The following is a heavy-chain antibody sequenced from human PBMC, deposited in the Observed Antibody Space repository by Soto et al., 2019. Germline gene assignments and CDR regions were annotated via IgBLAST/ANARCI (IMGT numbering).Heavy chain of an antibody. CDR1: GGSISSYY. CDR3: ARFEVDSALDV. J-gene: IGHJ3*01. V-gene: IGHV4-59*08. CDR2: IYYSGST. D-gene: IGHD3-22*01. Sequence: SETLSLTCTVSGGSISSYYWSWIRQPPGKGLEWIGYIYYSGSTNYNPSLKSRVTMSVDTSKNQFSLKLSSMTAADTAVYYCARFEVDSALDVWGQGTMVTVSS.